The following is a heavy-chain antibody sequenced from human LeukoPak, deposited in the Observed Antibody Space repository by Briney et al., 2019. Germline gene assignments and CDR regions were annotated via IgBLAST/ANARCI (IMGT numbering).Heavy chain of an antibody. D-gene: IGHD4-17*01. CDR3: ARDHGDYVKDY. CDR2: IWYDGSNK. CDR1: GFTFSSYC. J-gene: IGHJ4*02. V-gene: IGHV3-33*01. Sequence: GGSLRLSCAASGFTFSSYCMHWVRQAPGKGLEWVAVIWYDGSNKYYADSVKGRFTISTDNYKNTLYLQMNSLRAEDTAVYYCARDHGDYVKDYWGQGPLVTVSS.